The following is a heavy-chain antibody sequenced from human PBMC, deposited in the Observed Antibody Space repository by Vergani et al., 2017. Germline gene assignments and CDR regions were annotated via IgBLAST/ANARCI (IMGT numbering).Heavy chain of an antibody. V-gene: IGHV3-30*02. CDR2: IRYDGSNP. D-gene: IGHD3-16*01. CDR3: AKKGGSLYYYSVDV. Sequence: QEQLLQSGGGVVQPGGSLRLSCIGSGYTFGHFDMHWVRQAPGKGLAWVAFIRYDGSNPQYIDSVKGRFTISRDNSKDTLFLQMNSLRPEDTGTYFCAKKGGSLYYYSVDVCVEATTITVSS. CDR1: GYTFGHFD. J-gene: IGHJ6*04.